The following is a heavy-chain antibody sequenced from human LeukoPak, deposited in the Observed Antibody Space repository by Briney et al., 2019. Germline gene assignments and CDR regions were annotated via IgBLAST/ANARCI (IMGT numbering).Heavy chain of an antibody. V-gene: IGHV3-48*04. CDR3: ARESYDSSAFFIDY. CDR2: ISSSSSTI. CDR1: AFTFSSYS. Sequence: PGGSLRLSCAASAFTFSSYSMNWVRQAPGKGLEWLSYISSSSSTIYYADSVRGRFTISRDNAENSLYLQMNSLRAEDTAVYYCARESYDSSAFFIDYWGQGTLVTVSS. J-gene: IGHJ4*02. D-gene: IGHD3-22*01.